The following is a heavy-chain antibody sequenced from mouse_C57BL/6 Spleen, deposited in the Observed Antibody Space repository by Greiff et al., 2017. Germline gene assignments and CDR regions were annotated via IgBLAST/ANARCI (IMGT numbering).Heavy chain of an antibody. V-gene: IGHV5-2*01. CDR1: EYEFPSHD. J-gene: IGHJ2*01. D-gene: IGHD2-3*01. CDR3: ASRSYDGGMDY. CDR2: INSDGGST. Sequence: EVMLVESGGGLVQPGESLKLSCESNEYEFPSHDMSWVRKTPEKRLELVAAINSDGGSTYYPDNMEGRFILSRDNTKKPRNLQIGNLRFEDTASYYCASRSYDGGMDYGGQGTTLTVSS.